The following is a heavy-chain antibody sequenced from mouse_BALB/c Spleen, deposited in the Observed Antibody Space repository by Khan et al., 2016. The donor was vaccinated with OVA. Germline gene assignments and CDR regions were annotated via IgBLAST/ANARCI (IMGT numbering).Heavy chain of an antibody. Sequence: QVQLKESGPGLVAPSQTLSITCTVSGFSISNYGVHWVRQPPGKGLEWLGVIWAGGSTNHNSALMSRLSITKDNSQNQVFLKMNSLQTDDTAIYYWARAFYNGAWFAYWGQGNLVTVSA. CDR1: GFSISNYG. V-gene: IGHV2-9*02. D-gene: IGHD1-3*01. J-gene: IGHJ3*01. CDR2: IWAGGST. CDR3: ARAFYNGAWFAY.